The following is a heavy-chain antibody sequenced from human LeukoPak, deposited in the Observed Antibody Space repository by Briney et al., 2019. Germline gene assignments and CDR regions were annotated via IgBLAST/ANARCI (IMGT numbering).Heavy chain of an antibody. D-gene: IGHD1-26*01. CDR3: AKDMVGATIRLYYFDY. V-gene: IGHV3-23*01. CDR2: ISGSGGST. CDR1: GGSVSSGSYY. J-gene: IGHJ4*02. Sequence: ETLSLTCTVSGGSVSSGSYYWSWFRQAPGKGLEWVSAISGSGGSTYYADSVKGRFTISRDNSKNTLYLQMNSLRAEDTAVYYCAKDMVGATIRLYYFDYWGQGTLVTVSS.